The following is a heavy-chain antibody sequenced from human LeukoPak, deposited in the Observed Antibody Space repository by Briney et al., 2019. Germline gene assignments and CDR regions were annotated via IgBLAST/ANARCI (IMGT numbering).Heavy chain of an antibody. CDR1: GFSFSPSW. CDR3: ARDRRSGLDH. CDR2: LKQDAYQT. Sequence: PGGSLRLSCAASGFSFSPSWMAWVRQAPGQGLEWVANLKQDAYQTFYLESVKGRFTISRDNAKDSLYLYMNSLRVEDTAMYYCARDRRSGLDHWGQGALVTVSS. J-gene: IGHJ4*02. D-gene: IGHD6-19*01. V-gene: IGHV3-7*03.